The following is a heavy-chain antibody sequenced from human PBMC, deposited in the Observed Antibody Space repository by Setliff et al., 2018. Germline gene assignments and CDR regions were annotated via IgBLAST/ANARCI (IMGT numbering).Heavy chain of an antibody. D-gene: IGHD4-17*01. Sequence: PGGSLRLSCAASGFTFSTYAIHWVRQAPGKGLEWVGLIRNDGFKEYYADSVKGRFTISRDNSKNTAYLQMNSLKTEDTAVYYCAITMTTGVDFFDYWGQGTLVTVSS. J-gene: IGHJ4*02. CDR2: IRNDGFKE. V-gene: IGHV3-30*02. CDR3: AITMTTGVDFFDY. CDR1: GFTFSTYA.